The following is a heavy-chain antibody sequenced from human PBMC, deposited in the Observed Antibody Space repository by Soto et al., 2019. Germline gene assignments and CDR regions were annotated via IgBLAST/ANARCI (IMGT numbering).Heavy chain of an antibody. J-gene: IGHJ6*02. CDR3: ARPPPVVVAASRGYYYGMDV. Sequence: VQLVESGGGLVQPGGSLRLSCAASGFTFSSYSMNWVRQAPGKGLEWVSYISSSSSTIYYADSVKGRFTISRDNAKNSLYLQMNSLRDEDTAVYYCARPPPVVVAASRGYYYGMDVWGQGTTVTVSS. CDR1: GFTFSSYS. D-gene: IGHD2-15*01. CDR2: ISSSSSTI. V-gene: IGHV3-48*02.